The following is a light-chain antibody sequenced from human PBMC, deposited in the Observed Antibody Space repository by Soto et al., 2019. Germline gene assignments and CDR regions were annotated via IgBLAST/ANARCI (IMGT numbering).Light chain of an antibody. CDR1: QGITNY. V-gene: IGKV1-9*01. CDR2: AAS. CDR3: QQLTRIPLS. Sequence: DIQLTQSPSFLSASVGDRVTITCRASQGITNYLAWYQQKPGEAPNVLIYAASPLQVGVPSRCSGSGSWTDFPLTVSSPETEDFATFYRQQLTRIPLSFGGGTK. J-gene: IGKJ4*02.